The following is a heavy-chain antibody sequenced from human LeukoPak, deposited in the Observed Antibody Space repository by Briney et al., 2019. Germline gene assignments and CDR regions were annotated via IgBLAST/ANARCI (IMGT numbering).Heavy chain of an antibody. D-gene: IGHD2-8*01. Sequence: SETLSLTCTVSGGSITSSNYYWGWIRQPPGKGLEWIGGIYSTGSTYYNPSLKSRVTISIDTSKSQFSLKLSSVTAADTAVFYCAVTLVLRRPSDFWGQGTLVTVSS. CDR1: GGSITSSNYY. CDR2: IYSTGST. CDR3: AVTLVLRRPSDF. V-gene: IGHV4-39*01. J-gene: IGHJ4*02.